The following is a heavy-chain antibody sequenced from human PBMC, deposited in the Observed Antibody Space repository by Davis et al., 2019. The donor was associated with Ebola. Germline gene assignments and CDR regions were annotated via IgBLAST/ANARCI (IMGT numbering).Heavy chain of an antibody. V-gene: IGHV1-2*02. J-gene: IGHJ4*02. CDR1: GYTFTDYY. Sequence: ASVKVSCKASGYTFTDYYIHWVRQAPGQGLEWMGWINPNSGGTNYAQKFQGRVTMTRDTSISTAYLELSRLTSDDTAVYYCARDPGFGGYYSVDYWGQGTLVIVSS. D-gene: IGHD3-22*01. CDR3: ARDPGFGGYYSVDY. CDR2: INPNSGGT.